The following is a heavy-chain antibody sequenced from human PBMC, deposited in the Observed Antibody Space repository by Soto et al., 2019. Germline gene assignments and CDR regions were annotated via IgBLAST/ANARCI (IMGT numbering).Heavy chain of an antibody. CDR3: AKDSGGSSWWSGSYYAMDV. V-gene: IGHV3-43*01. CDR1: GFTFDDYT. Sequence: GGSLRLSCAASGFTFDDYTMHWFRQAPGKGLEWVSLISWDGGTTYYADSVKGRFTISRDNSKTSLYLQMNSLRTEDTALYYCAKDSGGSSWWSGSYYAMDVWGQGTTVTVTS. CDR2: ISWDGGTT. J-gene: IGHJ6*02. D-gene: IGHD6-13*01.